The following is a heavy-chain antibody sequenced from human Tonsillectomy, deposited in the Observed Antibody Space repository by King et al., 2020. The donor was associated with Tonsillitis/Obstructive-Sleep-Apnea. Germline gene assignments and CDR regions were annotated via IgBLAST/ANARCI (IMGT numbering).Heavy chain of an antibody. CDR3: AGGDCSSPSCIYYYYDMDV. V-gene: IGHV3-30*03. D-gene: IGHD2-2*01. J-gene: IGHJ6*02. Sequence: VQLVESGGGVVQPGRSLRLSCTASGFTFGNYSMHWVRQAPGKGLEWVAFSSYDGSNKYYGDSVKGRFTISRDNSKNTLYLQMNSLRAEDSAVYYCAGGDCSSPSCIYYYYDMDVWGQGTTVTVSS. CDR1: GFTFGNYS. CDR2: SSYDGSNK.